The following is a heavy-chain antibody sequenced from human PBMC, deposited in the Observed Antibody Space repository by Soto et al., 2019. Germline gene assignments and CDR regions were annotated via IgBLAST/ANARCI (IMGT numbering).Heavy chain of an antibody. V-gene: IGHV1-2*04. J-gene: IGHJ3*02. CDR3: ARDEAGTGDDAFDI. CDR1: GYTFTGYY. D-gene: IGHD3-16*01. Sequence: ASVKVSCKASGYTFTGYYMHWVRQAPGQGLEWMGWINPNSGGTNYAQKFQGWVTMTRDTSISTAYMELSRLRSDDTAVYYWARDEAGTGDDAFDIWGQGTMVTVSS. CDR2: INPNSGGT.